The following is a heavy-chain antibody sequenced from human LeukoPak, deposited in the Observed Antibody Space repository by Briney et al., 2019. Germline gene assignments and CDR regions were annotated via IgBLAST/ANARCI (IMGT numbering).Heavy chain of an antibody. J-gene: IGHJ4*02. CDR3: ARVWASRGPPGGYCSGGSCSLIDY. Sequence: GASVKVSCKASGYTFTSYGISWVRQAPGQGLXXXXXXXXXXXXXXXAQKLQGRVTMTTDTSTSTAYMELRSLRSDDTAVYYCARVWASRGPPGGYCSGGSCSLIDYWGQGTLVTVSS. CDR1: GYTFTSYG. V-gene: IGHV1-18*04. CDR2: XXXXXXXX. D-gene: IGHD2-15*01.